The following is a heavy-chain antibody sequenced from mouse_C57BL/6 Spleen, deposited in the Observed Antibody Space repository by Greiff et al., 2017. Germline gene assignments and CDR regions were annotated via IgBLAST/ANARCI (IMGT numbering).Heavy chain of an antibody. V-gene: IGHV8-12*01. CDR2: LYWDDAK. CDR1: GFSLSTSGMG. Sequence: QVTLKVCGPGILQSSQTLSLTCSFSGFSLSTSGMGVSWIRQPSGKGLEWLAHLYWDDAKRDNPTLKSRLTISKDTSRNQVLLNITSVDTADTATYYCARRRDYGPHWYFDVWGTGTTVTVSS. CDR3: ARRRDYGPHWYFDV. J-gene: IGHJ1*03. D-gene: IGHD1-1*01.